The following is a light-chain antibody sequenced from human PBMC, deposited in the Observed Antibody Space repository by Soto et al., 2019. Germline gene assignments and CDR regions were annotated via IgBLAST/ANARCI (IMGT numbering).Light chain of an antibody. J-gene: IGLJ1*01. CDR1: GSDVGAYNL. Sequence: QSVLTHPASVSGSPGQSITISCAGTGSDVGAYNLVSWYQQHPGKAPKPIICEVNTRPSGISNRFSGSKSGDTASLTISGLQAEDEADYFCCSYAGTVAYVFGTGTKVTVL. V-gene: IGLV2-23*02. CDR3: CSYAGTVAYV. CDR2: EVN.